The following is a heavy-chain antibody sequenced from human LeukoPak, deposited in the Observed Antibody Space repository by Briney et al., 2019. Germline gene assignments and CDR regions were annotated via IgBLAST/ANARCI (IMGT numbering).Heavy chain of an antibody. Sequence: ASVKVSCKASGYTFTSYGISWVRQAPGQGLEWMGWISAYNGNTNYAQRLQGRVTMTTDTSISTAYMELSRLRSDDTAVYYCARDFVVPAYCGGDCYSREHDAFDIWGQGTMVTVSS. CDR2: ISAYNGNT. D-gene: IGHD2-21*02. CDR3: ARDFVVPAYCGGDCYSREHDAFDI. J-gene: IGHJ3*02. CDR1: GYTFTSYG. V-gene: IGHV1-18*01.